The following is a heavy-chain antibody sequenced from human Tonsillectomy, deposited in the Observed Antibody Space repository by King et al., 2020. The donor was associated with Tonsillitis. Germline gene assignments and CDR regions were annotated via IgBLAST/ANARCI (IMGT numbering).Heavy chain of an antibody. J-gene: IGHJ4*02. Sequence: QVQLKQWGAGLLKPSETLSLTCAVYGGSFSGYYWSWIRQPPGKGLEWIGEINHSEITNYNPSLKSRVTISVDTSKNQFSLKLSSVTAADTAVYYCARDVAAIGSWDSWGQGSLITVSS. D-gene: IGHD3-10*01. V-gene: IGHV4-34*01. CDR2: INHSEIT. CDR1: GGSFSGYY. CDR3: ARDVAAIGSWDS.